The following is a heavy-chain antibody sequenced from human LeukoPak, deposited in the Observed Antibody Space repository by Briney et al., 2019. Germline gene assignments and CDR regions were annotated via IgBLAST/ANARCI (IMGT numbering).Heavy chain of an antibody. J-gene: IGHJ4*02. CDR3: ARDGVVVAATPEFFDY. D-gene: IGHD2-15*01. CDR2: ISSSSSYI. V-gene: IGHV3-21*01. CDR1: GFTFSSYS. Sequence: PGGSLRLSCAASGFTFSSYSMNWVRQAPGKGLEWVSSISSSSSYIYYADSVKGRVTISSENAKNSLYLQMNSLRAEDTAVYYCARDGVVVAATPEFFDYWGQGTLVTVSS.